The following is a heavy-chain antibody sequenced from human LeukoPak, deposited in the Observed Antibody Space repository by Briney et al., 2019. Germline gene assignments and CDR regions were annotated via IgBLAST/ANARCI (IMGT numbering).Heavy chain of an antibody. J-gene: IGHJ6*03. D-gene: IGHD6-6*01. Sequence: SVKVSCKASGGTFSSYAISWVRQAPGQGLEWMGGIIPIFGTANYAQKFQGRVTITADKSTSTAYMELSSLRSEDTAVYYCARNPSIAARPYYYYYYMDVWGKGTTVTVSS. CDR2: IIPIFGTA. CDR3: ARNPSIAARPYYYYYYMDV. CDR1: GGTFSSYA. V-gene: IGHV1-69*06.